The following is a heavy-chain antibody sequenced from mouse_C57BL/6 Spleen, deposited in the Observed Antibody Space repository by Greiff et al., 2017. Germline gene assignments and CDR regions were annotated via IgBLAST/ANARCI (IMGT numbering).Heavy chain of an antibody. CDR2: INPNNGGT. D-gene: IGHD1-1*01. V-gene: IGHV1-18*01. Sequence: EVQLQQSGPELVKPGASVKIPCKASGYTFTDYNMDWVKQSHGKSLEWIGDINPNNGGTIYNQKFKGKATLTVDTSSSTAYMELRSLTSEDTAVYYCARGVDYYGSTPRFAYWGQGTLVTVSA. J-gene: IGHJ3*01. CDR3: ARGVDYYGSTPRFAY. CDR1: GYTFTDYN.